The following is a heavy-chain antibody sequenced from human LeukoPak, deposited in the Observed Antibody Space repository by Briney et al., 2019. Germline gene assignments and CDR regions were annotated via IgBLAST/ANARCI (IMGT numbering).Heavy chain of an antibody. J-gene: IGHJ4*01. CDR3: ARVNRRWGYSGYDLGY. CDR2: MNPNSGNT. D-gene: IGHD5-12*01. Sequence: ASVKVSCKASGYTFTSYDINWVRQATGQGLEWMGWMNPNSGNTGYAQKFQGRVTMTRNTSISTAYMELSSLRSEDTAVYYCARVNRRWGYSGYDLGYWGHGTLVTVSS. V-gene: IGHV1-8*01. CDR1: GYTFTSYD.